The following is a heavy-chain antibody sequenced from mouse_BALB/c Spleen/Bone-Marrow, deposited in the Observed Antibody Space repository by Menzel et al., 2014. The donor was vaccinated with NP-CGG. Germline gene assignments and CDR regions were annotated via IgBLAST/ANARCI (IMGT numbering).Heavy chain of an antibody. CDR3: TRSNGNWFAY. CDR1: GYTFTSYY. D-gene: IGHD2-1*01. J-gene: IGHJ3*01. Sequence: VQLQESGAELVKPGASVTLSCKASGYTFTSYYMYWVKQTPGQGLEWIGEINPSNGGTNFNEKFKNKATLTVDKSSSTAYMQLSSLIFEDSAVYYCTRSNGNWFAYWGQGTLVTVSA. CDR2: INPSNGGT. V-gene: IGHV1S81*02.